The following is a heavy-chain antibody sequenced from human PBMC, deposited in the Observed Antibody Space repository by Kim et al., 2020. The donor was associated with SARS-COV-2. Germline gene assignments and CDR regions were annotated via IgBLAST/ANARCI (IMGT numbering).Heavy chain of an antibody. CDR3: AKDPRTSGWYYLDS. V-gene: IGHV3-43*01. D-gene: IGHD6-19*01. J-gene: IGHJ4*02. Sequence: YADSVKGRFTISRDNIANSLYLDMLSLRTEDTAFYYCAKDPRTSGWYYLDSWGQGTLVTVSS.